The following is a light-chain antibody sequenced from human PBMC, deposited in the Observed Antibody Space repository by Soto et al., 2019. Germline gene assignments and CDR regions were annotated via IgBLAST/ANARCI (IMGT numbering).Light chain of an antibody. CDR1: SSDGGGYDY. V-gene: IGLV2-14*01. CDR2: EVS. Sequence: QSALTQPASVSGSPGQSITISCTGTSSDGGGYDYVSWYQQHPGKAPKLMIYEVSHRPSGVSNRFSGSKSGNTASLTISGLQVEDEADYYCSSYTSSSTLPYVFGTGTKLTVL. J-gene: IGLJ1*01. CDR3: SSYTSSSTLPYV.